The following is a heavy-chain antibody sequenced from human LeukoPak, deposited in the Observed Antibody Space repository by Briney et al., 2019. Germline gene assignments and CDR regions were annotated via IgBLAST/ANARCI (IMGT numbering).Heavy chain of an antibody. CDR2: IKQDGSEK. J-gene: IGHJ6*03. CDR1: GFTFSSYW. D-gene: IGHD3-22*01. CDR3: AREADSSGFGPYYYYYYMDV. Sequence: GGSLRLSCAASGFTFSSYWMSWVRQAPGKRLEWVANIKQDGSEKYYVDSVKGRFTISRDNAKNSLYLQMNSLRAEDTAVYYCAREADSSGFGPYYYYYYMDVWGKGTTVTVSS. V-gene: IGHV3-7*01.